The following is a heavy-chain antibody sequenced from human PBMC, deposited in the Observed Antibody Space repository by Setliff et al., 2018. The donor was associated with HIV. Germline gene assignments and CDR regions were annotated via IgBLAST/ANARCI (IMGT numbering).Heavy chain of an antibody. CDR1: GYIFIRYY. CDR3: ARNDASGSYYRLDY. J-gene: IGHJ4*02. Sequence: GASVKVSCKTSGYIFIRYYIFWVRQAPGQGLEWMGNINPHTGVTKYAEKFQGRVTMTRDTSINTIYMELSRLRSDDTAVYYCARNDASGSYYRLDYWGQGTLVTVSS. V-gene: IGHV1-2*02. CDR2: INPHTGVT. D-gene: IGHD3-10*01.